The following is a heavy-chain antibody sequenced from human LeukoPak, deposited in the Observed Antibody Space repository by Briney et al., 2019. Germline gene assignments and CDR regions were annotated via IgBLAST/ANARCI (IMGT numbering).Heavy chain of an antibody. D-gene: IGHD4-17*01. Sequence: GGSLRLSCAASGFSFNAYWMSWVRQGPGKGLDWVASINPDGSGTRYVDSVRGRFTISRDNAQNSLYLHMNSLSAEDTAVYYCVRLFGGVTTFDCGGQGTLVTVSS. V-gene: IGHV3-7*01. J-gene: IGHJ5*01. CDR2: INPDGSGT. CDR1: GFSFNAYW. CDR3: VRLFGGVTTFDC.